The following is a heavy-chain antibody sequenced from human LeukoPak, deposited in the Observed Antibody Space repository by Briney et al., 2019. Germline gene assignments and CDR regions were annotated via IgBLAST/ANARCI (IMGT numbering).Heavy chain of an antibody. D-gene: IGHD7-27*01. Sequence: GGSLRLSCTASGFTFSSYTMSWVRQAPGRGLKWVSTITTGGPNTYYADSVKGRFTVSRDDSKNTLYLQMNSLRAEDTAVYYCAKDGGLWVSAHWGDSWGRGTLVTVSS. J-gene: IGHJ4*02. CDR3: AKDGGLWVSAHWGDS. CDR2: ITTGGPNT. V-gene: IGHV3-23*01. CDR1: GFTFSSYT.